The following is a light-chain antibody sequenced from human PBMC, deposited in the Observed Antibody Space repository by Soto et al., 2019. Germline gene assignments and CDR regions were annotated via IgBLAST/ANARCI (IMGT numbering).Light chain of an antibody. Sequence: IQLTQSPSSLSASVGDRVTSTCRASQGISSYLAWYQQKPGKAPKLLIYAASTLQSGVPSRFSGSGSGTDFTLTISSLQPEDFATYYCQQLNSYLPFTFGPGTKVDIK. CDR2: AAS. CDR1: QGISSY. V-gene: IGKV1-9*01. J-gene: IGKJ3*01. CDR3: QQLNSYLPFT.